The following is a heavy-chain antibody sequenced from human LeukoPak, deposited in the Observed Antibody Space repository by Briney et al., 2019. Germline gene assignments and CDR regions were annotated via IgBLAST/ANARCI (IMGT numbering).Heavy chain of an antibody. V-gene: IGHV1-2*02. CDR3: ATSGSGWATAFDI. D-gene: IGHD6-19*01. CDR1: GYTFTGYY. Sequence: ASVKVSCKASGYTFTGYYMHWVRQAPGQGLEWMGWINPNSGGTNYAQKFQGRVTMTRDTSISTAYMELSRLRSDDTAVYYCATSGSGWATAFDIWGQGTMVTVSS. CDR2: INPNSGGT. J-gene: IGHJ3*02.